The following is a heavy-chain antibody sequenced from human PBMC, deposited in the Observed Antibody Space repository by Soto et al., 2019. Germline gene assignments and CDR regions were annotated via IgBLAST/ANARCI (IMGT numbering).Heavy chain of an antibody. CDR1: GFTFSSYA. V-gene: IGHV3-23*01. D-gene: IGHD6-6*01. CDR3: AKSQSSSKCWYFDL. J-gene: IGHJ2*01. CDR2: ISGGGGST. Sequence: GGSLRLSCAASGFTFSSYAMSWVRQAPGKGLEWVSAISGGGGSTYYADSVKGRFTISRDNSKNSLYLQMNSLRAEDTAVYYCAKSQSSSKCWYFDLWGRGTLVTVSS.